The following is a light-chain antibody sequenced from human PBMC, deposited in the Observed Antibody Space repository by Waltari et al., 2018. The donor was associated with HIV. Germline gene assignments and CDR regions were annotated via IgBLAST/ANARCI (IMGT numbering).Light chain of an antibody. J-gene: IGKJ1*01. V-gene: IGKV2-28*01. CDR2: LGC. Sequence: DIILTQSPLSLPATPGEPASISCRSNQSLLHSNGYNSLAWYLQKPGQSPHRLIYLGCDRVAGVADRFSGSGSGTDVFVKISRVEADDVGVYYCMQALQTPWTFGQGTKVEIK. CDR1: QSLLHSNGYNS. CDR3: MQALQTPWT.